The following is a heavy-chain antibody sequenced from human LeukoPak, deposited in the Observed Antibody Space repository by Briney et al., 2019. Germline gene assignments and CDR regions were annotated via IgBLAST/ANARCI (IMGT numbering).Heavy chain of an antibody. CDR3: AREVMAYYYGSGSHDY. CDR1: GFTFSGST. J-gene: IGHJ4*02. V-gene: IGHV3-66*01. D-gene: IGHD3-10*01. CDR2: IYSGGST. Sequence: PGGSLRLSCAASGFTFSGSTMSWVRQAPGKGLEWVSVIYSGGSTYYADSVKGRFTISRDNSKNTLYLQMNSLRAEDTAVYYCAREVMAYYYGSGSHDYWGQGTLVTVSS.